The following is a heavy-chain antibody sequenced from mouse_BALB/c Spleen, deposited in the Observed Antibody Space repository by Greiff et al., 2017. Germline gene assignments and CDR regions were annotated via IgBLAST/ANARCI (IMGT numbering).Heavy chain of an antibody. CDR1: GFTFSSYT. CDR2: ISNGGGST. D-gene: IGHD2-4*01. V-gene: IGHV5-12-2*01. J-gene: IGHJ3*01. Sequence: EVKLVESGGGLVQPGGSLKLSCAASGFTFSSYTMSWVRQTPEKRLEWVAYISNGGGSTYYPDTVKGRFTISRDNAKNTLYLQMSSLKSEDTAMYYCARHQLPMITTWFAYWGQGTLVTVSA. CDR3: ARHQLPMITTWFAY.